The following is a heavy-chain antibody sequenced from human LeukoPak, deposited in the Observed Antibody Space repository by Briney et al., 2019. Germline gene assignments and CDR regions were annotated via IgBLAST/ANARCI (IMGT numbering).Heavy chain of an antibody. CDR1: GFTFSNAW. CDR3: TTMTTVTTQTRNEFDY. J-gene: IGHJ4*02. CDR2: IKSKTDGGTT. D-gene: IGHD4-17*01. Sequence: GGSLRLSCAASGFTFSNAWMSWVRQAPGKGLEWVGRIKSKTDGGTTDYAAPVKGRFTISRDDSKNTLYLQMNSLKTEDTAVYYCTTMTTVTTQTRNEFDYWGQGTLVTVPS. V-gene: IGHV3-15*01.